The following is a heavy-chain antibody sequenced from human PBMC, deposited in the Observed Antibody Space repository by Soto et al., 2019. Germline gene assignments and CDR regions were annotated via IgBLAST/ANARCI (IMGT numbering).Heavy chain of an antibody. D-gene: IGHD6-13*01. J-gene: IGHJ1*01. CDR1: GFTFSSYG. CDR3: ARDRGSSSSYQH. V-gene: IGHV3-33*01. CDR2: IWYDGSNK. Sequence: QVQLVESGGGVVQPGRSLRLSCAASGFTFSSYGMHWVRQAPGKGLEWVAVIWYDGSNKYYADSVKGRFTISRDNSKNTLYLQMNSLRAEVTAVYYCARDRGSSSSYQHWGQGTLVTVSS.